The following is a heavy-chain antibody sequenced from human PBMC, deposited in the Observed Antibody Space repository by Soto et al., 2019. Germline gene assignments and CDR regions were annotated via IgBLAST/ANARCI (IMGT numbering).Heavy chain of an antibody. CDR2: IRSKAYGGKT. Sequence: GGSLRLSCTASGFTFGDYAMSWFRQAPGKGLEWVGFIRSKAYGGKTEYAASVKGRFTISRDDSKSIAYLQMNSLKTEDTAVYYCTRVCGGDCYGSLSDDAFDIWGQGTMVTISS. CDR3: TRVCGGDCYGSLSDDAFDI. D-gene: IGHD2-21*01. V-gene: IGHV3-49*03. CDR1: GFTFGDYA. J-gene: IGHJ3*02.